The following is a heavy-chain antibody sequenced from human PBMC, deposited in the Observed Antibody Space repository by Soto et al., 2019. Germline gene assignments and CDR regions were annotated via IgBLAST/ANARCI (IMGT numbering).Heavy chain of an antibody. CDR3: ASEWFGELLRGWFDP. CDR2: ISSSSSYI. D-gene: IGHD3-10*01. V-gene: IGHV3-21*01. CDR1: GFTFSSYS. Sequence: EVQLVESGGGLVKPGGSLRLSCAASGFTFSSYSMNWVRQAPGKGLEWVSSISSSSSYIYYADSVKGRFTISRDNAKNSLYLQMNSLRAEDTAVSYCASEWFGELLRGWFDPWGQGTLVTVSS. J-gene: IGHJ5*02.